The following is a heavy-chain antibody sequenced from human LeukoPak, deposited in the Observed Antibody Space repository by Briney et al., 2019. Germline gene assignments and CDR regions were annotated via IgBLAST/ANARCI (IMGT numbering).Heavy chain of an antibody. CDR3: AKDGVFVLMVYELSFDY. V-gene: IGHV3-43*01. Sequence: GGSLRLSCAASGFTFDDYTMHWVRQAPGKGLEWVSLISWDGGSTYYADSVKGRFTISRDNSKNTLYLQMNSLRAEDTAVYYCAKDGVFVLMVYELSFDYWGQGTLVTVSS. D-gene: IGHD2-8*01. CDR2: ISWDGGST. J-gene: IGHJ4*02. CDR1: GFTFDDYT.